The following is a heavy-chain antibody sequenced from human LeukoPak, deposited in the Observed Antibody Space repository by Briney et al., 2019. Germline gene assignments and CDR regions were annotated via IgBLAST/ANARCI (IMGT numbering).Heavy chain of an antibody. D-gene: IGHD3-22*01. J-gene: IGHJ4*02. CDR1: GYTFTSYG. CDR3: ARGTGYYYDSSGYEY. Sequence: ASVKVSCKASGYTFTSYGISWVRQAPGQGLEWMGWISAYNGNTNYAQKLQGRVTMTSDTSTSTAYMELRSLRSDDTAVYYCARGTGYYYDSSGYEYWGQGTLVTVSS. V-gene: IGHV1-18*01. CDR2: ISAYNGNT.